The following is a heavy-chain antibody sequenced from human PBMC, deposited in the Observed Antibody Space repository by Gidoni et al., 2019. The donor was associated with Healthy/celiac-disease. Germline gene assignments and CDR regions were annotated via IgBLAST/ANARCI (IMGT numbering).Heavy chain of an antibody. CDR3: ARTYYDILACYFDY. J-gene: IGHJ4*02. CDR2: IYWNDDK. CDR1: GLSRSTSGVG. Sequence: QITLKESGPTLVKPTQTLTLTCTFSGLSRSTSGVGVGWIRQPPGKALECLALIYWNDDKRYSPSLKSRLTITNDTANTLVVLTMINRDPVDTAKYYCARTYYDILACYFDYWGQGTPVTVSS. V-gene: IGHV2-5*01. D-gene: IGHD3-9*01.